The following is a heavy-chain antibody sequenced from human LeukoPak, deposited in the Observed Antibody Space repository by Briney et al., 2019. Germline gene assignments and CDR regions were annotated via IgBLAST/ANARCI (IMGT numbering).Heavy chain of an antibody. CDR3: AKDVGGYDSISGYFDY. J-gene: IGHJ4*02. D-gene: IGHD5-12*01. CDR2: ISGNGGGT. CDR1: GFTFSGYA. V-gene: IGHV3-23*01. Sequence: PGGSLRLSXAASGFTFSGYAMSWVCQAPGKGLEWVSGISGNGGGTYYADSVKGRFTMSRDKSKSTLYLQMNSLRAEDTAVYYCAKDVGGYDSISGYFDYWGQGTLVTVSS.